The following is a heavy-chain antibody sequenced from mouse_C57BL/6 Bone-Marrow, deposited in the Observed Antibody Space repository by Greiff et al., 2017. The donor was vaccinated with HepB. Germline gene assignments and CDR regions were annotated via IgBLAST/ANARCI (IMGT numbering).Heavy chain of an antibody. CDR2: IDPANGNT. Sequence: VHVKQPVAELVRPGASVKLSCTASGFNIKNTYMHWVKQRPEQGLEWIGRIDPANGNTKYAPKFQGKATITADTSSNTAYLQLSSLTSEDTAIYYCARGGYYGYDGDYWGQGTTLTVSS. J-gene: IGHJ2*01. V-gene: IGHV14-3*01. CDR1: GFNIKNTY. CDR3: ARGGYYGYDGDY. D-gene: IGHD2-2*01.